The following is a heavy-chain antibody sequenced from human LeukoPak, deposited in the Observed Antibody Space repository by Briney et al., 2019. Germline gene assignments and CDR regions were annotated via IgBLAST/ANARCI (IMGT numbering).Heavy chain of an antibody. J-gene: IGHJ4*02. CDR2: INGDGSST. CDR3: ASIIRGGTQWLVIDY. Sequence: QSGGSLRLSCAASGFTFSAYWMHWVRQAPGKGLVWVSRINGDGSSTSYADPVKGRFTISRDNAKNTLYLQMNSLRAEDTAVYYCASIIRGGTQWLVIDYWGQGTLVTVSS. CDR1: GFTFSAYW. V-gene: IGHV3-74*01. D-gene: IGHD6-19*01.